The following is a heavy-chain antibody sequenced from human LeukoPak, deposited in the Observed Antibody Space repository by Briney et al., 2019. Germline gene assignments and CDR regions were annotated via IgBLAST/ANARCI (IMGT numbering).Heavy chain of an antibody. D-gene: IGHD3-22*01. J-gene: IGHJ6*03. Sequence: SETLSLTCTVSGGSISSYYRSWIRQPAGKGLEWIGRIYTSGSTNYNPSLKSRVTMSVETSKNQFSLKLSSVTAADTAVYYCTRGSIAYYYMDVWGKGTTVTISS. V-gene: IGHV4-4*07. CDR1: GGSISSYY. CDR3: TRGSIAYYYMDV. CDR2: IYTSGST.